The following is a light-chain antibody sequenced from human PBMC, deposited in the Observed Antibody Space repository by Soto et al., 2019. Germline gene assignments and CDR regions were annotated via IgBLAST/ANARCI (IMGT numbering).Light chain of an antibody. J-gene: IGKJ5*01. CDR2: GAS. CDR1: QSVTNNY. Sequence: EIVLTQSPGTLSLSPGERATLSCRASQSVTNNYLAWYQQKPGQAPRLLIDGASSRATGVPDRFSGTGSGTDFTLTISRLEPEDFAVFYCQQYGNSPINFGQGTRLEIK. CDR3: QQYGNSPIN. V-gene: IGKV3-20*01.